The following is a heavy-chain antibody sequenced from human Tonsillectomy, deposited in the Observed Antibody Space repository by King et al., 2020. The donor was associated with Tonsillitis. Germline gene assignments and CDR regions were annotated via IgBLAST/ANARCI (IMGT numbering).Heavy chain of an antibody. V-gene: IGHV1-2*02. CDR1: GYIFADYY. CDR3: ARDLLEAVAVYFFAD. D-gene: IGHD6-19*01. Sequence: QLVQSGAEVKSPGASVKVSCKTSGYIFADYYIQWVRQAPGQGFEWMGWINPDSGGTNYAQKFQGRVNMTRDTSSSTVYMELSRLRSDDTAVYYCARDLLEAVAVYFFADWGQGTLVTVSS. CDR2: INPDSGGT. J-gene: IGHJ4*02.